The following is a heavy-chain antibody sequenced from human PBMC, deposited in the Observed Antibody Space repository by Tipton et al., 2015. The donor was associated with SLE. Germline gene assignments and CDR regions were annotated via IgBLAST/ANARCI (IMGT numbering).Heavy chain of an antibody. CDR3: ARDLGSSSSSAGPYYFDY. CDR1: GYTFTGYY. Sequence: QSGAEVKKPGASVKVSCKASGYTFTGYYMHWVRQAPGQGLEWMGRINPNSGGTNYAQKFQGRVTMTRDTSISTAYMELSRLRSDDTAVYCCARDLGSSSSSAGPYYFDYWGQGTLVTVSS. V-gene: IGHV1-2*06. CDR2: INPNSGGT. D-gene: IGHD6-6*01. J-gene: IGHJ4*02.